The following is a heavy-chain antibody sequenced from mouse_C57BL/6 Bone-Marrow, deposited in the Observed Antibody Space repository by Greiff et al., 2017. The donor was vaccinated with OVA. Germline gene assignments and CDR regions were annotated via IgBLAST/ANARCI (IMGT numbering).Heavy chain of an antibody. Sequence: EVKLVESGGGLVQPGGSMKLSCAASGFTFSDAWMDWVRQSPEKGLEWVAAIRNKANNHATYYAESVKGRFTISRDDSKSSVYLQMNSLRAEDTGIYYCTRPEPGWYFDVWGTGTTVTVSA. V-gene: IGHV6-6*01. CDR2: IRNKANNHAT. J-gene: IGHJ1*03. CDR3: TRPEPGWYFDV. CDR1: GFTFSDAW. D-gene: IGHD6-1*01.